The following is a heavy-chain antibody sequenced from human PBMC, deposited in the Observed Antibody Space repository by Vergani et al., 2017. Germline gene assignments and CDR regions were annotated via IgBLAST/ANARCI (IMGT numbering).Heavy chain of an antibody. V-gene: IGHV4-61*02. D-gene: IGHD3-10*01. J-gene: IGHJ6*02. CDR3: ARELSYYYGSGSDDYNPYYYEGMDV. Sequence: QVQLQESGPGLVKPSQTLSLTCTVSGGSINTGAYYWSWIRQPAGKGLEWIGRVYTSGMTNYNPSLESRVTILVDRSKSQLSLKLTSVTAGDTAVYFCARELSYYYGSGSDDYNPYYYEGMDVWGPGTTVTVSS. CDR1: GGSINTGAYY. CDR2: VYTSGMT.